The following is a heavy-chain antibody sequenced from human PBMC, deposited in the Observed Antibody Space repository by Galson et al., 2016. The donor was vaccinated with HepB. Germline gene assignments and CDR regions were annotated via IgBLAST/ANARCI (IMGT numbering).Heavy chain of an antibody. D-gene: IGHD5-24*01. CDR3: AKGGLEMAWD. J-gene: IGHJ4*02. V-gene: IGHV3-7*01. CDR2: INQDRTEK. Sequence: SLRLSCAASGFTFKKYWMTWVRQAPGKGLEWVANINQDRTEKHYADSVKGRFTISRDNSKNMLYLQMNSLRPEDTAVYYCAKGGLEMAWDWGQGTLVTVSS. CDR1: GFTFKKYW.